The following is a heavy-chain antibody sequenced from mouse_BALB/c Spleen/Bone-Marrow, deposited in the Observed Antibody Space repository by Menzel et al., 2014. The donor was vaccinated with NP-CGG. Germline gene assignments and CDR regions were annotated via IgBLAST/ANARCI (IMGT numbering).Heavy chain of an antibody. CDR3: AKNIGYYYGSSYYAMDY. J-gene: IGHJ4*01. V-gene: IGHV2-5-1*01. CDR1: GFSLTSYG. D-gene: IGHD1-1*01. Sequence: QVQLKDSGPSLVQPSQSLSITCTVSGFSLTSYGVHWVRQSPGKGLEWLGVIWRGGSTDYKAAFMSRQSITKDNSKSQVFIKMNRLQADDTAIYYCAKNIGYYYGSSYYAMDYWGQGTSVTVSS. CDR2: IWRGGST.